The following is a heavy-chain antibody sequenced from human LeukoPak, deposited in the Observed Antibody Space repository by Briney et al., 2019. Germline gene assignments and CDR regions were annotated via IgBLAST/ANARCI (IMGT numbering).Heavy chain of an antibody. D-gene: IGHD3-22*01. J-gene: IGHJ4*02. CDR3: ARVWYYYDSSGYYYPLLDY. CDR2: ISTGSSYI. CDR1: GFTLSSYS. V-gene: IGHV3-21*01. Sequence: GGSLRLSCAPSGFTLSSYSMNWVRQAPGKGLEWVSSISTGSSYIYYADSVKGRLTISRDNAKNSLYLQMNSLRAEDTAVYYCARVWYYYDSSGYYYPLLDYWGQGTLVTVSS.